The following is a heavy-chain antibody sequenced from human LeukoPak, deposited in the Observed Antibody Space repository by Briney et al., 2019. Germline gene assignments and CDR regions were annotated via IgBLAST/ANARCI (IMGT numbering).Heavy chain of an antibody. V-gene: IGHV3-21*01. CDR2: ISSSSTYI. CDR3: ARDSAGITIFGVVAFDY. D-gene: IGHD3-3*01. CDR1: GFTFSAYS. Sequence: GGSLRLSCAASGFTFSAYSMNWVRQAPGKGLEWVSSISSSSTYIYYADSVKGRFTISRDNAQNSLYLQMNSLRAEDTAVYYCARDSAGITIFGVVAFDYWGQGTLVTVSS. J-gene: IGHJ4*02.